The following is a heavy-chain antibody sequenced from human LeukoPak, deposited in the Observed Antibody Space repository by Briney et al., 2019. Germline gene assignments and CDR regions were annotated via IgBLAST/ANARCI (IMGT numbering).Heavy chain of an antibody. J-gene: IGHJ5*02. CDR1: GGSFNGYY. Sequence: PSETLSLTCAVYGGSFNGYYWSWIRQPPGKGLEWIGEINHSGSTNYNPSLKSRVTISVDTSKNQFSLKLSSVTAADTAVYYCARSPPILLRYWFDPWGQGTLVTVSS. D-gene: IGHD3-10*01. V-gene: IGHV4-34*01. CDR3: ARSPPILLRYWFDP. CDR2: INHSGST.